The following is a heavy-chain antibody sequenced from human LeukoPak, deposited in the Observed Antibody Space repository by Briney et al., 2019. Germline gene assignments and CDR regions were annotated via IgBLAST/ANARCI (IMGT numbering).Heavy chain of an antibody. CDR3: ARAGVGTRYFDL. Sequence: GGSLRLSCAASGFTFSDYYMDWVRQASGKGLDWVARIRNKANTYTTEYAASVKGRFTISRDESKNSFYLQMNSLKTEDTAVYFCARAGVGTRYFDLWGRGTLVTVSS. CDR2: IRNKANTYTT. D-gene: IGHD6-13*01. CDR1: GFTFSDYY. J-gene: IGHJ2*01. V-gene: IGHV3-72*01.